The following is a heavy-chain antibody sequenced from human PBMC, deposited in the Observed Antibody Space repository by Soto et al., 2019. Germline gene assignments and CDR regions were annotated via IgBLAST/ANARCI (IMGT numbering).Heavy chain of an antibody. Sequence: SETLSLTCTVSGGSISSSSYYWGWIRQPPGKGLEWIGSIYYSGSTYYNPSLKSRVTISVDTSKNQFSLKLSSVTAADTAVYYCARPKGGLDSSYYYYGMDVWAKGPRSPSP. CDR2: IYYSGST. CDR1: GGSISSSSYY. V-gene: IGHV4-39*01. CDR3: ARPKGGLDSSYYYYGMDV. D-gene: IGHD6-19*01. J-gene: IGHJ6*02.